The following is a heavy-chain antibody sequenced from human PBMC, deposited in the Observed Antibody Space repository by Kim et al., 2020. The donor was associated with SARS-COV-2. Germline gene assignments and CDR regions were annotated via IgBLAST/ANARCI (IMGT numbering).Heavy chain of an antibody. CDR2: IIHDGSQK. CDR1: GFTFSNYG. J-gene: IGHJ4*02. D-gene: IGHD2-15*01. Sequence: GGSLRLSCAASGFTFSNYGMHWVRQAPGKGLEWVAVIIHDGSQKFYTYSVKGRFTFSRDNSENTLSLQMNIVRDEDTATYYCAEGDRWWGPCHNWGQGTPVTVSS. CDR3: AEGDRWWGPCHN. V-gene: IGHV3-30*03.